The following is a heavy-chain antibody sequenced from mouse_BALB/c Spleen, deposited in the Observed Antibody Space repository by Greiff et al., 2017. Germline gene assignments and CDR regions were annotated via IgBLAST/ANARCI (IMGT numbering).Heavy chain of an antibody. CDR1: GFTFSSYA. Sequence: EVMLVESGGGLVKPGGSLKLSCAASGFTFSSYAMSWVRQTPEKRLEWVATISSGGSYTYYPDSVKGRFTISRDNAKNTLYLQMSSLRSEDTAMYYCARQGDGYSLDYWCQGTSLTVSS. J-gene: IGHJ4*01. D-gene: IGHD2-3*01. CDR3: ARQGDGYSLDY. V-gene: IGHV5-9-3*01. CDR2: ISSGGSYT.